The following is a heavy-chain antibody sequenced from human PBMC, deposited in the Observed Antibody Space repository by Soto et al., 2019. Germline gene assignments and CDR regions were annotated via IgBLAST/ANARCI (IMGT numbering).Heavy chain of an antibody. V-gene: IGHV3-23*01. CDR2: ISGSGGST. Sequence: HPGGSLRLSCAASGFTFSSYAMSWVRQAPGKGLEWVSAISGSGGSTYYADSVKGRFTISRDNSKNTLYLQMNSLRAEDTAVYYCAKDLAWGGEPHGPNWFDPWGQGTLVTVSS. CDR3: AKDLAWGGEPHGPNWFDP. J-gene: IGHJ5*02. CDR1: GFTFSSYA. D-gene: IGHD3-16*01.